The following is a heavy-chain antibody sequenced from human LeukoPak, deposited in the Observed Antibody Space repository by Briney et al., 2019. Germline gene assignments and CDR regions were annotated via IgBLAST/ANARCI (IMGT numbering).Heavy chain of an antibody. CDR1: GGSISTSDYY. Sequence: SETLSLTCTVSGGSISTSDYYWAWIRQPPGKGLEWIGSVHYIGITYSSPSLKSRVTMSVDPSKNQFSLKLTSVTAADTAVYYCGRITIFGVVDYWGQGTLVTVSS. V-gene: IGHV4-39*01. D-gene: IGHD3-3*01. CDR3: GRITIFGVVDY. J-gene: IGHJ4*02. CDR2: VHYIGIT.